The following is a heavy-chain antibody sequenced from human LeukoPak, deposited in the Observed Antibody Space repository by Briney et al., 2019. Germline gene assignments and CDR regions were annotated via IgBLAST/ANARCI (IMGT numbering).Heavy chain of an antibody. CDR1: GGSFSGYY. J-gene: IGHJ4*02. D-gene: IGHD3-22*01. Sequence: SETLSLTCAVYGGSFSGYYWSWIRQPPGKGLEWIGEINHSGSTNYNPSLKSRVTISVDTSKNQFSLKLSSVTAADTAVYYCARGPAVTYYYDSSGTLFDYWGQGTLVTVSS. CDR3: ARGPAVTYYYDSSGTLFDY. CDR2: INHSGST. V-gene: IGHV4-34*01.